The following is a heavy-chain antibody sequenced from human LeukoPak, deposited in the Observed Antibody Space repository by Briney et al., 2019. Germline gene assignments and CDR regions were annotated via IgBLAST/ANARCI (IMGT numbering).Heavy chain of an antibody. V-gene: IGHV4-30-4*01. D-gene: IGHD4-17*01. CDR3: ARVPYGDYINY. CDR1: GASISSGDCY. J-gene: IGHJ4*02. Sequence: SQTLSLTCTVSGASISSGDCYWSWIRQPPGKGLEWIGYIYYSGSTYYNPSLKSRVTISRDTSKNQVSLKVSSVTAADTAVYYCARVPYGDYINYWGQGTLVTVSS. CDR2: IYYSGST.